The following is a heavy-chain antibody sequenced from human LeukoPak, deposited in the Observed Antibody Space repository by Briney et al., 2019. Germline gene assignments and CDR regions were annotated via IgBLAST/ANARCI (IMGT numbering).Heavy chain of an antibody. Sequence: SETLSLTCAVSGYSFSSGYYWGWIRQPPGKGLEWIGSIYHSGSTYYNPSLKSRVTISVDTSKNQFSLKLSSVTAADTAVYYCARPNGDYDDAFDIWGQGTMVTVSS. CDR3: ARPNGDYDDAFDI. D-gene: IGHD4-17*01. J-gene: IGHJ3*02. CDR1: GYSFSSGYY. V-gene: IGHV4-38-2*01. CDR2: IYHSGST.